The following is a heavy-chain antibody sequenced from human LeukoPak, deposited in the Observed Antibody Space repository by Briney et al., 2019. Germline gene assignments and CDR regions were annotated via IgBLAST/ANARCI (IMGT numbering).Heavy chain of an antibody. CDR3: ARSLALAVAGN. D-gene: IGHD6-19*01. CDR1: GFTFSSYA. CDR2: ISYDGSNK. J-gene: IGHJ4*01. Sequence: PGGSLRLSCAASGFTFSSYAMHWVRQAPGKGLEWVAVISYDGSNKYYADSVKGRFTISRDNSKDTLYLQMNSLRAEDTAVYYCARSLALAVAGNWGQEPWSPSPQ. V-gene: IGHV3-30-3*01.